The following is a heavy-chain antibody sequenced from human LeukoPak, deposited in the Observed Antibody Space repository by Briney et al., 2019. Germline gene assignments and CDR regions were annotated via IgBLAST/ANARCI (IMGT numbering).Heavy chain of an antibody. D-gene: IGHD2-2*01. CDR2: INPNSGGT. V-gene: IGHV1-2*02. Sequence: ASVKVSCKASGYTFTGYYMHWVRQAPGQGLEWMGWINPNSGGTNYAQKFQGRVTMTRDTSISTAYMELSRLRSDDTAVYYCARDYSHCSSTSRYSDAFDIWGQGTMVTVSS. CDR1: GYTFTGYY. J-gene: IGHJ3*02. CDR3: ARDYSHCSSTSRYSDAFDI.